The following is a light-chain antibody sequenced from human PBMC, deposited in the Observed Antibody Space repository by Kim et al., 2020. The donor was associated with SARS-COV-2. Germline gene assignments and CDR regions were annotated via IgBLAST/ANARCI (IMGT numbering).Light chain of an antibody. CDR3: QAWDRSTVV. CDR1: KLGDKY. J-gene: IGLJ2*01. V-gene: IGLV3-1*01. CDR2: QDS. Sequence: SYELTQPPSVSVSPGQTASITCSGDKLGDKYACWYQQKPGQSPVLVIYQDSKRPSGIPERFSGSISGNTATLTISGTQAMDEADYYCQAWDRSTVVFGGG.